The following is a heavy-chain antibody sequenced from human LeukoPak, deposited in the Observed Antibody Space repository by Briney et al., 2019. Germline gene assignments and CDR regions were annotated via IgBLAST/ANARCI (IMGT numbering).Heavy chain of an antibody. Sequence: GGSLTLSCAASGFTFSSYEMKWVRQAPGKGLEWVSYISTTGSSIYYADSVKGRFTISRDNVKNLLYLQMNSLRAEDTAVYYCARVQRGIAVALDYWGQGTLATVPS. CDR3: ARVQRGIAVALDY. J-gene: IGHJ4*02. CDR1: GFTFSSYE. V-gene: IGHV3-48*03. CDR2: ISTTGSSI. D-gene: IGHD6-19*01.